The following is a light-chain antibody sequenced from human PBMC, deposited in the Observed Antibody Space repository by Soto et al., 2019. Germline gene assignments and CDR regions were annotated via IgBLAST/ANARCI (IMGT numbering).Light chain of an antibody. V-gene: IGKV1-27*01. J-gene: IGKJ1*01. CDR1: QAIGIY. Sequence: DIQMTQSPSSLSTSVGDRVTITCRASQAIGIYLAWYQQKPGKVPKLLIYAASTLQSGVASRFSGSGSGTDFTLTINSLQPEDVATYYCQKYSGAPPTFGQGTKVEIK. CDR2: AAS. CDR3: QKYSGAPPT.